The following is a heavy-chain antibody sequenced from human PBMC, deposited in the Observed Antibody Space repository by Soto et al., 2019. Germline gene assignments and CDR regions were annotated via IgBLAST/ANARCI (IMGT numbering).Heavy chain of an antibody. CDR1: GYTFTSYD. V-gene: IGHV1-8*01. CDR2: MNPNSGNT. D-gene: IGHD2-2*01. CDR3: ARGDCSSTSCFYYYYYYMDV. J-gene: IGHJ6*03. Sequence: ASVKVSCKASGYTFTSYDINWVRQATGQGLEWMGWMNPNSGNTGYAQKFQGRVTTTRNTSISTAYMELSSLRSEDTAVYYCARGDCSSTSCFYYYYYYMDVWGKGTTVTVSS.